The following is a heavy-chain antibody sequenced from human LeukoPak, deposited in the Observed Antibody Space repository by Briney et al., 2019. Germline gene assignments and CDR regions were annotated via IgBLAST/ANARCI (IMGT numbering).Heavy chain of an antibody. Sequence: GASVKVSCKASGYTFTSYYMHWVRQAPGQGLEWMGIINPSGGSTSYAQKFQGRVTMTRDTSTSTVYMELSSLRSEDTAVHYCARDLPDLTYSYDSSGLDYWGQGTLVTVSS. V-gene: IGHV1-46*01. CDR2: INPSGGST. CDR3: ARDLPDLTYSYDSSGLDY. D-gene: IGHD3-22*01. CDR1: GYTFTSYY. J-gene: IGHJ4*02.